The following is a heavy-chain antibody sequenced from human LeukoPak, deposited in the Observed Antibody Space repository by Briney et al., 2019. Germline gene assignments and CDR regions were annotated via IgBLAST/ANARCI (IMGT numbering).Heavy chain of an antibody. V-gene: IGHV4-39*01. Sequence: SETLSLTCSVSGDSISSSTYYWGGIRQPPGKGLEWIGSLYYSGSTYYNPSLKSRVTFSVDTSKNQFSLNLSSVTAADTAVYYCAVSQRFAQPPGDWGQGAMPSVSS. CDR3: AVSQRFAQPPGD. CDR1: GDSISSSTYY. CDR2: LYYSGST. D-gene: IGHD1-14*01. J-gene: IGHJ4*02.